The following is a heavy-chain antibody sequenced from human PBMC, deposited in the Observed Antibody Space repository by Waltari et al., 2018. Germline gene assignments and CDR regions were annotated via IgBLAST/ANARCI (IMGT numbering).Heavy chain of an antibody. CDR1: GYSISSGYY. D-gene: IGHD3-10*01. Sequence: QVQLQESGPGLVKPSETLSLTCTVSGYSISSGYYWGWIRQPPGKGLEWIGSIYHSGSTYYNPSLKSRVTISVDTSKNQFSLKLSSVTAADTAVYYCARAGVSSGSYYPALFDYWGQGTLVTVSS. CDR2: IYHSGST. J-gene: IGHJ4*02. V-gene: IGHV4-38-2*02. CDR3: ARAGVSSGSYYPALFDY.